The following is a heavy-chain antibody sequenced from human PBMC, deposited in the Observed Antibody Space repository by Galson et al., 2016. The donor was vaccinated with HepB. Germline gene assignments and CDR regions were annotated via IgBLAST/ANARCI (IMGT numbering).Heavy chain of an antibody. CDR3: ARGGSGSPGDY. Sequence: SLRLSCAASGFIVSSHYMNWVRQAPGKGLEWVSIIYSGGATYYADSVKGRFSISRDNAKDTLYLLMNSLRGEDTAVYFCARGGSGSPGDYWGQGTLVTVSS. CDR1: GFIVSSHY. V-gene: IGHV3-53*01. D-gene: IGHD6-19*01. CDR2: IYSGGAT. J-gene: IGHJ4*02.